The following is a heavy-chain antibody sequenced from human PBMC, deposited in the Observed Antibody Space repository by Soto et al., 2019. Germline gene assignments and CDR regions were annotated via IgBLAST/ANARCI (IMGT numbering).Heavy chain of an antibody. CDR3: ARGLESSIFDC. D-gene: IGHD1-26*01. Sequence: PSETLSLTCAVSGYSISSGYYWGWIRQPPGKGLEWIGSIYHIGITYYNPSLKSRVTISVDTSKNQFSLKLSSVTAADTAVYYCARGLESSIFDCWGQCRMVNDSA. CDR2: IYHIGIT. J-gene: IGHJ4*02. V-gene: IGHV4-38-2*01. CDR1: GYSISSGYY.